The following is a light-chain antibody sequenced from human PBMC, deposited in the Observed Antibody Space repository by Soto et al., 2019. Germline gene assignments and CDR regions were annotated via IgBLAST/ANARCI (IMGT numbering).Light chain of an antibody. J-gene: IGLJ1*01. V-gene: IGLV2-14*01. Sequence: QSVLTQPASVSGSPGQSITISCTGTSSDVGGYNYVSWYQQHPGKAPKLMIYEVSNRPSGVSNRFSGSKPGNTASLTISGLQAEDEADYYCSSYTGSSTPYVFGTGIKVTVL. CDR2: EVS. CDR3: SSYTGSSTPYV. CDR1: SSDVGGYNY.